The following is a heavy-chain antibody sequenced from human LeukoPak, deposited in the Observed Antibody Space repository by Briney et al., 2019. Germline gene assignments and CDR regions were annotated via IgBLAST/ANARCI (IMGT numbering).Heavy chain of an antibody. D-gene: IGHD3-10*01. CDR3: AMVRGRNWFDP. CDR2: INPSGGST. Sequence: ASVKVSCKASGYTFTSYYMHWVRQAPGQGLEWMGIINPSGGSTSYAQKFQGRVTMTRDTSTSTVYMELSSLRSEDTAVYYCAMVRGRNWFDPWGQGTLVTVSS. J-gene: IGHJ5*02. V-gene: IGHV1-46*01. CDR1: GYTFTSYY.